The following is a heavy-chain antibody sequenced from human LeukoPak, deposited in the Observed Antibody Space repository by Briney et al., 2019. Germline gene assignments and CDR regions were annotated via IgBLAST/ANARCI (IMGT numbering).Heavy chain of an antibody. J-gene: IGHJ4*02. D-gene: IGHD4-17*01. CDR1: GYTFTSYD. CDR2: IIPILGIA. Sequence: SVKVSCKASGYTFTSYDINWVRQAPGQGLEWTGRIIPILGIANYAQKFQGRVTITADKSTSTAYMELSSLRSEDTAVYYCARVSETTEYWGQGTLVTVSS. CDR3: ARVSETTEY. V-gene: IGHV1-69*04.